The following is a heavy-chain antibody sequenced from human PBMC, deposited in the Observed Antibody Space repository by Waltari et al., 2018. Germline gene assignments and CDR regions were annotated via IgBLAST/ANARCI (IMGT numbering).Heavy chain of an antibody. D-gene: IGHD5-12*01. J-gene: IGHJ4*02. CDR1: VISFTDAW. CDR3: LYDPSV. Sequence: DVQLVESGGGFIKPGGSLRLSCSASVISFTDAWMNWVRQAPGRGLEWIGRIKDKADGGTIDYAAPVKGRFTISRDDSKNMTYLQMNSLKPDDTGVYFCLYDPSVWGQGTLVTVSS. CDR2: IKDKADGGTI. V-gene: IGHV3-15*07.